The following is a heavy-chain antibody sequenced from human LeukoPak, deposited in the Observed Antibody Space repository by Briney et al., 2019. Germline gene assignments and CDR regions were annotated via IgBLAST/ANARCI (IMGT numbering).Heavy chain of an antibody. Sequence: GGSLRLSCAASGFTFSSYWMSWVRQAPGKGLEWVANIKKDGSEKYYVDSVKGRFTISRDNSKNTLYLQMNNLRAEDTAVYYCAKDRERTYYYDSSGYYYFDYWGQGTLVTVSS. V-gene: IGHV3-7*03. D-gene: IGHD3-22*01. CDR3: AKDRERTYYYDSSGYYYFDY. J-gene: IGHJ4*02. CDR2: IKKDGSEK. CDR1: GFTFSSYW.